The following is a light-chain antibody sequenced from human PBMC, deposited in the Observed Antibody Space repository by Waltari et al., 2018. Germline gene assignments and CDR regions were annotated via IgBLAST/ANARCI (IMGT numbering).Light chain of an antibody. CDR2: TAS. CDR3: QQDYTTPWT. V-gene: IGKV1-27*01. Sequence: DIQMTQSPSSLSACVGDRVTVTCRASQGINRELSWYQQKPGKAPTLLIYTASTLQTGVSSRFSGSGSGTDFTLTISSLQPEDVATYYCQQDYTTPWTFGQGTKVEIK. J-gene: IGKJ1*01. CDR1: QGINRE.